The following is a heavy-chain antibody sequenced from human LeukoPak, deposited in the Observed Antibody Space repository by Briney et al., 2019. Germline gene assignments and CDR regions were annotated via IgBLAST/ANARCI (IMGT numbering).Heavy chain of an antibody. V-gene: IGHV5-51*01. D-gene: IGHD6-6*01. CDR2: IYPGDSDT. J-gene: IGHJ5*02. Sequence: GESLKISCKDFGYSFTNYWIGWVRQMPGKGLEWMGMIYPGDSDTRYSPSFQGQVTISADTSISTAYLQWSSLKASDTAMYYCVRQSIATTPFDPWGQGTLVTVSS. CDR1: GYSFTNYW. CDR3: VRQSIATTPFDP.